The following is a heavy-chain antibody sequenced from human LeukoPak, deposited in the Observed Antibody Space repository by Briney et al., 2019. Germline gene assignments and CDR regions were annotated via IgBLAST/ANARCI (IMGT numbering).Heavy chain of an antibody. Sequence: PGRSLRLSCTTSGFTFGDYGMSWFRQAPGKGLEWVSYISSRGSSGSTIYYADSVKGRFTVSRDDAKNSLYLQMDSLTADDTAVYYCIRYASGSRYEGAVWGQGTTVTVSS. J-gene: IGHJ6*02. CDR1: GFTFGDYG. V-gene: IGHV3-11*01. CDR3: IRYASGSRYEGAV. CDR2: ISSRGSSGSTI. D-gene: IGHD3-10*01.